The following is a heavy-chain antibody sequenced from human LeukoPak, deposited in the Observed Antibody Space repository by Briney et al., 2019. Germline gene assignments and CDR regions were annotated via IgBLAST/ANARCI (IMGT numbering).Heavy chain of an antibody. J-gene: IGHJ4*02. Sequence: QSSETLSLTCAVYGGSFSGYYWSWIRQPPGKGLEWIGEINHSGSTNYNPSLKSRVTISVDTSKNQFSLKLSSVTAADTAVYYCARVLDYDSSGYPTNGFDYWGQGTLVTVSS. V-gene: IGHV4-34*01. D-gene: IGHD3-22*01. CDR3: ARVLDYDSSGYPTNGFDY. CDR1: GGSFSGYY. CDR2: INHSGST.